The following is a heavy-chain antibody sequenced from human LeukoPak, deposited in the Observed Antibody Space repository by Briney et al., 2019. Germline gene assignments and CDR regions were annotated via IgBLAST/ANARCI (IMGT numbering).Heavy chain of an antibody. Sequence: SETLSLTCTVSGGSISGYYWSWIRQPPGKGLEWIAYIYYSGSTNYNPSLKSRATISVDTSKNQFSLKLTSVTAADTAVYYCARDQRGNSSLDYWGQGTLVTVSS. D-gene: IGHD6-13*01. V-gene: IGHV4-59*01. J-gene: IGHJ4*02. CDR3: ARDQRGNSSLDY. CDR2: IYYSGST. CDR1: GGSISGYY.